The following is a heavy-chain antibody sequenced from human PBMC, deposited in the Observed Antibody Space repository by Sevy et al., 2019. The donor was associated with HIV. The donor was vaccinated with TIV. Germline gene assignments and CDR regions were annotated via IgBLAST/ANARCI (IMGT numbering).Heavy chain of an antibody. J-gene: IGHJ4*02. CDR1: GYTFTSYD. Sequence: ASVKVSCKASGYTFTSYDINWVRQATGQGLEWMGWMNPNSGNTGYAQRFQGRVTMTRNTSISTAYMELSSLRSEDAAVYYCARSPALHGDYYYFDYWGQRSSVTVSS. CDR2: MNPNSGNT. CDR3: ARSPALHGDYYYFDY. V-gene: IGHV1-8*01. D-gene: IGHD4-17*01.